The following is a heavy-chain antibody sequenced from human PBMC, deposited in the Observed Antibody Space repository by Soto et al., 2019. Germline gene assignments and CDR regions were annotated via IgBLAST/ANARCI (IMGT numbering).Heavy chain of an antibody. V-gene: IGHV4-39*02. D-gene: IGHD4-17*01. CDR1: GGSISSSSYY. Sequence: QLQLQESGPGLVKPSETLSLTCTVSGGSISSSSYYWGWIRQPPGKGLEWIGSIYYSGSTYYNPSLKSRVTISVDTSKNQFSLKLSSVTAADTAVYYCAREDGDYVRGYYYYGMDVWGQGTTVTVSS. CDR3: AREDGDYVRGYYYYGMDV. J-gene: IGHJ6*02. CDR2: IYYSGST.